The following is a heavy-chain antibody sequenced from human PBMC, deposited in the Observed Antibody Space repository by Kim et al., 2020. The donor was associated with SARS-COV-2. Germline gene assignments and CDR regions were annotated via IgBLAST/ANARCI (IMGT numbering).Heavy chain of an antibody. CDR2: ISSSSSYT. J-gene: IGHJ6*02. CDR1: GFTFSDYY. CDR3: ARAQPFYYYYGMDV. Sequence: GGSLRLSCAASGFTFSDYYMSWIRQAPGKGLEWVSYISSSSSYTNYADSVKGRFTISRDNAKNSLYLQMNSLRAEDTAVYYCARAQPFYYYYGMDVWGQGTTVTVSS. V-gene: IGHV3-11*05.